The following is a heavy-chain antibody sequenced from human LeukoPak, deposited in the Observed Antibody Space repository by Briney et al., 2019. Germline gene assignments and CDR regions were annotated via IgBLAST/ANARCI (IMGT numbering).Heavy chain of an antibody. Sequence: SVKVSCKASGGTFSSYAISWVRQAPGQGLEWMGGIIPIFGTANYAQKFQGRVTITADRSTSTAYMELSSLRSEDTAVYYCARGPALGYYDFWSGYYIGFDYWGQGTLVTVSS. V-gene: IGHV1-69*06. J-gene: IGHJ4*02. D-gene: IGHD3-3*01. CDR2: IIPIFGTA. CDR1: GGTFSSYA. CDR3: ARGPALGYYDFWSGYYIGFDY.